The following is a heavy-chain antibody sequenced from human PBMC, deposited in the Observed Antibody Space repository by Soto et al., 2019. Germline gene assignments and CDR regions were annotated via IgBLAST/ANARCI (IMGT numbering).Heavy chain of an antibody. CDR2: ISSRSDI. CDR3: AREYTAWPLAYGLDV. V-gene: IGHV3-21*01. Sequence: GGSLRLSCVVSGFTFSTYSINWVRQAPGKGLEWVSSISSRSDIYYADSVKGRFTISRDNAKNSVSLQMNSLRAEDTAVYYCAREYTAWPLAYGLDVWGQGTTVTVYS. CDR1: GFTFSTYS. J-gene: IGHJ6*02. D-gene: IGHD2-2*02.